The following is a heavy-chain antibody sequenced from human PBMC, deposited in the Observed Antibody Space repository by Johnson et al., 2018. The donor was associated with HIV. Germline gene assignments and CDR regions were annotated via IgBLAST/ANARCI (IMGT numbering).Heavy chain of an antibody. Sequence: MQLVESGGGLVQPGGSLRISCAAAGFTFDDYGMSWVRQAPGKGLEWVSGINWNGVRTGYLDSMKGRFTISRDKAKNSLYLQMNSLRVEDKALYYCARGGLCDQNLHDPFDICGQGTMVTVSS. D-gene: IGHD1-14*01. J-gene: IGHJ3*02. CDR2: INWNGVRT. CDR1: GFTFDDYG. V-gene: IGHV3-20*04. CDR3: ARGGLCDQNLHDPFDI.